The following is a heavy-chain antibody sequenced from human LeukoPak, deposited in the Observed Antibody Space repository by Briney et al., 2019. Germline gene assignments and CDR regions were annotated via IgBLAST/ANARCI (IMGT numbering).Heavy chain of an antibody. D-gene: IGHD6-13*01. CDR2: IYYSGST. V-gene: IGHV4-59*01. CDR3: ARSSWYDGMGY. J-gene: IGHJ4*02. Sequence: SETLSLTCTVAGGSISSDYWSWIRQPPGKGLEWIGYIYYSGSTNYNPSLKSRVTISVHTSKHQLSLKLSSVTAADTAVYYCARSSWYDGMGYWGQGTLVTVSS. CDR1: GGSISSDY.